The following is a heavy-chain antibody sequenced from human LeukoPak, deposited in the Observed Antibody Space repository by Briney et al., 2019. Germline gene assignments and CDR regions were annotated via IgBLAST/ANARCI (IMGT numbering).Heavy chain of an antibody. Sequence: GGSLRLSCAASGFTVSSNYMTWVRQAPGRGLEWVSVVYSGGSAFYADSVKGRFTISRDNSKNTLYLQMNSLRAEDTAVYWCARDLGCSGGSCYIYFDYWGQGTLVTVSS. CDR3: ARDLGCSGGSCYIYFDY. J-gene: IGHJ4*02. D-gene: IGHD2-15*01. V-gene: IGHV3-66*01. CDR2: VYSGGSA. CDR1: GFTVSSNY.